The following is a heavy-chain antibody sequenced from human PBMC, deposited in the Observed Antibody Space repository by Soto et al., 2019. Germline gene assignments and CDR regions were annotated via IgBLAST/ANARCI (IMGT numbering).Heavy chain of an antibody. CDR1: GYSFTSYW. CDR2: IYPGDSDT. V-gene: IGHV5-51*01. CDR3: ASDSSHYYYYGMDV. J-gene: IGHJ6*02. D-gene: IGHD3-22*01. Sequence: ESLNVSFEGSGYSFTSYWIGCVLQMPGKGLEWMGIIYPGDSDTRYSPSFQGQVTISADKSISTAYLQWSSLKASDTAMYYCASDSSHYYYYGMDVWGQGTTVTVSS.